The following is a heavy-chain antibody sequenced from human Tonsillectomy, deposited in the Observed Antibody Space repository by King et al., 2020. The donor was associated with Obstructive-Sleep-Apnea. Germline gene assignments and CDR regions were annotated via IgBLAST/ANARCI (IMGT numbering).Heavy chain of an antibody. V-gene: IGHV3-33*01. Sequence: QLVQSGGGVVQPGRSLRLSCAASGFTFSSYGMHWVRQAPGKVLEGVGVIWYDGSNKYYADSVKGRFTISRDNSKNTLYLQMNSLRAEDTAVYYCARDQYYYDSSGFDYWGQGTLVTVSS. CDR3: ARDQYYYDSSGFDY. CDR1: GFTFSSYG. CDR2: IWYDGSNK. J-gene: IGHJ4*02. D-gene: IGHD3-22*01.